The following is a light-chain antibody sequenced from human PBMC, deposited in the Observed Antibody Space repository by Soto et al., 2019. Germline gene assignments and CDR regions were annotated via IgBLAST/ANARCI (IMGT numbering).Light chain of an antibody. J-gene: IGLJ1*01. CDR1: GSDIGAYNY. V-gene: IGLV2-14*01. CDR2: GVT. Sequence: QSALTQPASVSGSPGQSITIXCTGSGSDIGAYNYVSWYQQHPGKAPKLLIHGVTRRPSGVSSRFSASKSAYTASLTISGLQAEDEANYYCSSFTTSYFYVFGPGTKLTVL. CDR3: SSFTTSYFYV.